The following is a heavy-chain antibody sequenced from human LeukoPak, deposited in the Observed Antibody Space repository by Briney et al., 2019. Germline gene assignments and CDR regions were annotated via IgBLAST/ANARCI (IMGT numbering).Heavy chain of an antibody. D-gene: IGHD2-15*01. Sequence: GGSLRLSCAGSGFTFDDYTMHWVRQAPGKGLEWVSLISWDGGSTPYAHSVKGRFAISRDNSKNSLYLQMNSLRTEDTALYYCARGYCRGGSCYPKEGYYGMDVWGQGTTVTVSS. CDR2: ISWDGGST. J-gene: IGHJ6*02. V-gene: IGHV3-43*01. CDR1: GFTFDDYT. CDR3: ARGYCRGGSCYPKEGYYGMDV.